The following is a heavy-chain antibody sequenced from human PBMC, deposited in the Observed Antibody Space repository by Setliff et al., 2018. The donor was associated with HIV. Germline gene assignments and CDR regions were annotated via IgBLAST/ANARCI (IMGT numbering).Heavy chain of an antibody. CDR3: ARTAPPRIAAPYNDPFDI. D-gene: IGHD6-13*01. CDR2: IDQSGNT. Sequence: PSETLSLTCAVSGGSFDVYSWSWIRQSPGKGLEWIGEIDQSGNTKYNPSLKSRVSISVDTSKSQFTLNLAAVSAADMAVYYCARTAPPRIAAPYNDPFDIWGQGTMVTV. V-gene: IGHV4-34*01. J-gene: IGHJ3*02. CDR1: GGSFDVYS.